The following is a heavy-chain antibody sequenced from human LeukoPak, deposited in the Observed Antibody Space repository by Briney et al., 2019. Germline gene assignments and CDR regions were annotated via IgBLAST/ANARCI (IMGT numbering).Heavy chain of an antibody. J-gene: IGHJ4*02. Sequence: GGSLRLSCAASGFTLSSYVMSWVRQAPGKGLEWVSGISGRGVSTYYADSVKGRFTISRDNSKNTLYLQMNSLRAEDTAVYHCAKVGSGWYYFDYWGQGTLVTVSS. CDR3: AKVGSGWYYFDY. V-gene: IGHV3-23*01. D-gene: IGHD6-19*01. CDR2: ISGRGVST. CDR1: GFTLSSYV.